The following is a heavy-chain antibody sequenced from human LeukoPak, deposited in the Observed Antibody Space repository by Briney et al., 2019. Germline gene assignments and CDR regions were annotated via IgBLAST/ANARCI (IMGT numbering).Heavy chain of an antibody. CDR1: GGSISSSSYY. V-gene: IGHV4-39*01. CDR3: AGRQQQLARTRFDY. Sequence: SETLSLTCTVSGGSISSSSYYWDWIRQSPGKGLERLGSIYYVGSTYYNPSLESRVTISVDTSKNQFSLKLSSVTAADTAVYYCAGRQQQLARTRFDYWGQGTLVTVSS. D-gene: IGHD6-13*01. CDR2: IYYVGST. J-gene: IGHJ4*02.